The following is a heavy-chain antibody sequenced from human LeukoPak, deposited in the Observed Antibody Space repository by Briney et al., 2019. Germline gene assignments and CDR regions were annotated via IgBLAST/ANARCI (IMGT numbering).Heavy chain of an antibody. CDR2: INPNSGGT. V-gene: IGHV1-2*02. Sequence: GASVKVSCKASGYTFTGYYIHWVRQAPGQGLEWMGWINPNSGGTNYAQKFQGRVTMTGDTSISTAYMELSRLRSDDTAVYYCARGEHSSSSSTMDVWGKGTTVTVSS. D-gene: IGHD6-6*01. J-gene: IGHJ6*03. CDR3: ARGEHSSSSSTMDV. CDR1: GYTFTGYY.